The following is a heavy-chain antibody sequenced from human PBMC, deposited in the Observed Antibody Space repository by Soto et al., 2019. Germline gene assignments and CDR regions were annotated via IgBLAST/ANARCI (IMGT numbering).Heavy chain of an antibody. Sequence: QVQLVQSGAEVKKPGASVKVSCKASGYTFTSYGISWVRQAPGQGLEWMGWISAYNGNTNYAQKLQGRVTMTTDTSASTAYMEMRSLRSDDTAVYYCARANYYGSGSYPNWYFDLWGRGTLVTVSS. CDR3: ARANYYGSGSYPNWYFDL. D-gene: IGHD3-10*01. V-gene: IGHV1-18*01. J-gene: IGHJ2*01. CDR1: GYTFTSYG. CDR2: ISAYNGNT.